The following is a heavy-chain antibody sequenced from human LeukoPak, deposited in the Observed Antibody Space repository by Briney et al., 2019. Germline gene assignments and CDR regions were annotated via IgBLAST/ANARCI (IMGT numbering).Heavy chain of an antibody. Sequence: PGGSLRLSCAASGFTFSSYAMSWVRQAPGKGLEWVSGISWNSGSIGYADSVKGRFTISRDNAKNSLYLQMNSLRAEDTALYYCAKDMEADYYGSGSPFDYWGQGTLVTVSS. CDR3: AKDMEADYYGSGSPFDY. CDR2: ISWNSGSI. J-gene: IGHJ4*02. V-gene: IGHV3-9*01. CDR1: GFTFSSYA. D-gene: IGHD3-10*01.